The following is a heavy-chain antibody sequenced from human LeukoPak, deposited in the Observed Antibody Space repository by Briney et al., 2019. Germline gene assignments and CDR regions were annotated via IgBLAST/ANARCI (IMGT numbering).Heavy chain of an antibody. Sequence: GGSLRLSCAASGFTFSSYWMHWVRQAPGKGLVWVSRISSDGSTTRYADSVKGRFTVSRDNAKNTLFLQMNSLRAEDTAVYYCTRDNNWNYPDYWGQGTLVTVSS. V-gene: IGHV3-74*01. J-gene: IGHJ4*02. D-gene: IGHD1-7*01. CDR2: ISSDGSTT. CDR3: TRDNNWNYPDY. CDR1: GFTFSSYW.